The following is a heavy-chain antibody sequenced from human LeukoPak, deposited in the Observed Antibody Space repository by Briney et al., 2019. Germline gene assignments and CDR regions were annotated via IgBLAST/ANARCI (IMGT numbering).Heavy chain of an antibody. Sequence: ASVKVSCKASGYTFTDFYMLWVRPAPGQGLEWMGWINPNSGGTDYAQKFQGRVTMTRDMSTSTAYMELSRLRSDGTAVYHCARGHGSYYYYMDVWGKGTTVTVSS. CDR2: INPNSGGT. CDR1: GYTFTDFY. V-gene: IGHV1-2*02. J-gene: IGHJ6*03. CDR3: ARGHGSYYYYMDV. D-gene: IGHD3-10*01.